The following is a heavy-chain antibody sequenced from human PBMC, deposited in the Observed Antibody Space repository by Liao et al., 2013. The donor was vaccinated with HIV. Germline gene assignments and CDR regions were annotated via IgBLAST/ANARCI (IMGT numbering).Heavy chain of an antibody. D-gene: IGHD6-19*01. J-gene: IGHJ3*02. V-gene: IGHV4-34*01. Sequence: QVQLQQWGAGLLKPSETLSLTCAVYGGSFSGYYWSWIRQPPGKGLEWIGEINHSGSTNYNPSLKSRVTISVDTSKNQFSLKLSSVTAADTAVYYCARDLGWYDAFDIWAKGQWSPSLQ. CDR3: ARDLGWYDAFDI. CDR1: GGSFSGYY. CDR2: INHSGST.